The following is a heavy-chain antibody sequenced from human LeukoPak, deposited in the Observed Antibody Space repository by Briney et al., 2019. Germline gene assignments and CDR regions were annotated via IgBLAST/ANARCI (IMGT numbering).Heavy chain of an antibody. V-gene: IGHV1-8*02. D-gene: IGHD6-13*01. CDR3: ARGSVPPEAAAGTEFDY. CDR1: GYTFTGYY. J-gene: IGHJ4*02. CDR2: MNPNSGNT. Sequence: GASVKVSCKASGYTFTGYYMHWVRQATGQGLEWMGWMNPNSGNTGYAQKFQGRVTMTRNTSISTAYMELSSLRSEDTAVYYCARGSVPPEAAAGTEFDYWGQGTLVTISS.